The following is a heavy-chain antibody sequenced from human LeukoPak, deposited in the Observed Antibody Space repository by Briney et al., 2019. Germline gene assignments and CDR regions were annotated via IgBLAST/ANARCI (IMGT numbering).Heavy chain of an antibody. CDR1: GFTFSSYG. CDR2: ITSTSSYI. D-gene: IGHD2-15*01. V-gene: IGHV3-21*01. CDR3: ARVYCSGGSCYYRDP. Sequence: PGRSLRLSCAASGFTFSSYGMHRVRQAPGKGLEWVSSITSTSSYIDYADSVKGRFTISRDNAKNSLYLQMNSLRAEDTAVYYCARVYCSGGSCYYRDPWGQGSLVIVSS. J-gene: IGHJ5*02.